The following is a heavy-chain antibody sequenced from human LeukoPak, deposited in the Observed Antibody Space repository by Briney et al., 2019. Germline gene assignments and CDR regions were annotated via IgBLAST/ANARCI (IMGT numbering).Heavy chain of an antibody. J-gene: IGHJ4*02. CDR2: ISGSGGSA. D-gene: IGHD6-13*01. CDR3: AKGSGYSSSWYDFDY. Sequence: PGGSLRLSCAASGFTFSSYAMTWVRQAPGKGLEWVSAISGSGGSAYYADSVKGRFTMSRDNSKNTLYLQMSSLRAEDTAVYYCAKGSGYSSSWYDFDYWGQGTLVTVSS. CDR1: GFTFSSYA. V-gene: IGHV3-23*01.